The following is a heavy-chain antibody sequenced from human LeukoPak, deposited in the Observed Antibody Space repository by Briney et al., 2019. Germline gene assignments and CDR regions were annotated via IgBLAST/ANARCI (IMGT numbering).Heavy chain of an antibody. CDR2: ISSNNDYI. V-gene: IGHV3-21*01. J-gene: IGHJ5*02. D-gene: IGHD2-2*01. CDR1: GFTFSGYT. CDR3: AQLLLGNWFDP. Sequence: GGSLRLSCAASGFTSGFTFSGYTMNWVRQAPGKGLEWVSSISSNNDYIYYADSVRGRFTISRDDAKDSLYLQMNSLRAEDTAVYYCAQLLLGNWFDPWGQGTLVTVSS.